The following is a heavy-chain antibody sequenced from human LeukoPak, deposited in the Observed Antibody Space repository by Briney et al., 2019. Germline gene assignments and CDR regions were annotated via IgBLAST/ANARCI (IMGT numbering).Heavy chain of an antibody. V-gene: IGHV3-20*04. CDR1: GFRFESYV. Sequence: PGGSLRLSCAASGFRFESYVMSWVRQVPGKGLEWVSYINWNGGTTDYADSVKGRFTISRDNGMNSLYLQMNSLRAEDTALYYCARDYGSGSYYNGIDYWGQGTLVSVSS. J-gene: IGHJ4*02. D-gene: IGHD3-10*01. CDR2: INWNGGTT. CDR3: ARDYGSGSYYNGIDY.